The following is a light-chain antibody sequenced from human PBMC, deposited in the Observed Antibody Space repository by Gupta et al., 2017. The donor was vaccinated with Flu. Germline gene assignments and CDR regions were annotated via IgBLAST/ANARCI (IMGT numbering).Light chain of an antibody. CDR2: DDN. V-gene: IGLV3-21*03. J-gene: IGLJ3*02. Sequence: KTGTISGRGDRIGSKSFHWYLQMAVQAPVLVVYDDNDRPSGTPARFSGSNSGTTATLTTTRVEAGDEADYHCQVVDRYGDHWVFGGGTKLTVL. CDR3: QVVDRYGDHWV. CDR1: RIGSKS.